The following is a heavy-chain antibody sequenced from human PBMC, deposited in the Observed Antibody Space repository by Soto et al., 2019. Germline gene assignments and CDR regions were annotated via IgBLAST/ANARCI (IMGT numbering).Heavy chain of an antibody. V-gene: IGHV3-30*18. Sequence: GGSLRLSCAASGFTFSSYGMHWVRQAPGKGLEWVAVISYDGSNKYYADSVKGRFTISRDNSKNTLYLQMNSLRAEDTAVYYCAKDKWGGDIVATIERRYCSGGSCYESYAFDIWGQGTMVTVSS. J-gene: IGHJ3*02. CDR3: AKDKWGGDIVATIERRYCSGGSCYESYAFDI. CDR1: GFTFSSYG. CDR2: ISYDGSNK. D-gene: IGHD2-15*01.